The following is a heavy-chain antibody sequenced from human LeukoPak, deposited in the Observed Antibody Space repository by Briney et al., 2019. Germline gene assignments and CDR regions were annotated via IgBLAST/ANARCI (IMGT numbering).Heavy chain of an antibody. J-gene: IGHJ4*02. CDR2: VSGSGGNT. D-gene: IGHD1-1*01. Sequence: PGGSLRLSCAASGFSFSSYGMSWVRQAPGKGLEWDSGVSGSGGNTYYADSVKGRFTISRDNSKNTLYLQMNSLRVEDTAVYYCAKDGWSTTGTTNFDYWGQGTLVTVSS. CDR1: GFSFSSYG. V-gene: IGHV3-23*01. CDR3: AKDGWSTTGTTNFDY.